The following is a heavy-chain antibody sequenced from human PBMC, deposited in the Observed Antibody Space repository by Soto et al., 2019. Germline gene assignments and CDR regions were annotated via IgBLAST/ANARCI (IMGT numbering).Heavy chain of an antibody. Sequence: GGSLRLSCAASGFTFSSYGMHWVRQAPGKGLEWVAVIWYDGSNKYYADSVKGRFTISRDNSKNTLYLQMNSLRAEDTAVYYCAREGMGELSLPDAEYFQHWGQGTLVTVSS. D-gene: IGHD3-16*02. CDR1: GFTFSSYG. CDR3: AREGMGELSLPDAEYFQH. J-gene: IGHJ1*01. CDR2: IWYDGSNK. V-gene: IGHV3-33*01.